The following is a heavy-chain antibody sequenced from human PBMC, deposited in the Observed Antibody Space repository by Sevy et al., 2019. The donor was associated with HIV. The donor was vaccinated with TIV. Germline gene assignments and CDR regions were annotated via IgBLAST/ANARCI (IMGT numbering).Heavy chain of an antibody. J-gene: IGHJ4*02. Sequence: GGSLRLSCAASGFTFSSFGMHWVRQAPGKGLEWVAVIWYEGSTTYYADSVRGRFTISRDSSNNTLYLQMNSLRADDTAVYYCAATATHLDYWGQGPLVTVSS. CDR1: GFTFSSFG. D-gene: IGHD1-26*01. CDR3: AATATHLDY. V-gene: IGHV3-33*01. CDR2: IWYEGSTT.